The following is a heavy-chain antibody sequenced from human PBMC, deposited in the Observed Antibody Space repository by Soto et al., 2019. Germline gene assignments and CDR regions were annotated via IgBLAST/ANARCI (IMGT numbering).Heavy chain of an antibody. CDR3: VAKGPRSSEGHYFEY. D-gene: IGHD6-6*01. CDR2: IYYSGST. V-gene: IGHV4-31*03. Sequence: SETLSLTCTVSGVSISSGGSYWSWIRQHPGKGLEWIGYIYYSGSTYYNQSLKSRVTISVDTSKNQFSLKLSSVTAAERAVYYCVAKGPRSSEGHYFEYWGQGTLVTVSS. J-gene: IGHJ4*02. CDR1: GVSISSGGSY.